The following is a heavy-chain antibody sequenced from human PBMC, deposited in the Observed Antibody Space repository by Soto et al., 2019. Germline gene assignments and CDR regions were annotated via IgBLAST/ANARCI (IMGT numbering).Heavy chain of an antibody. J-gene: IGHJ5*02. CDR3: ARADPRRITMVRGVIIVYWFDP. Sequence: PSQTLSLTCAISGDSVSSNSAAWNWIRQSPSRGLEWLGRTYYRSKWYNDYAVSVKSRITINPDTSKNHFSLQLNSVTPEDTAVYYCARADPRRITMVRGVIIVYWFDPWGQGTLVTVSS. D-gene: IGHD3-10*01. CDR1: GDSVSSNSAA. V-gene: IGHV6-1*01. CDR2: TYYRSKWYN.